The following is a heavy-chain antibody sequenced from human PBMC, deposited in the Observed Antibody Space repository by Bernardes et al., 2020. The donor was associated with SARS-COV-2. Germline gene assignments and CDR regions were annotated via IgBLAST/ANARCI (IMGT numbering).Heavy chain of an antibody. Sequence: GGSLRLSCATSGFTFTNYDMNWVRRAPGKGLEWVSFISSTSTYISYGDSVKGRFTISRDDAKSSFYLQMNDLRAEDTAIYYCARSDRGGIDYWGQGTPVTVSS. V-gene: IGHV3-21*06. D-gene: IGHD3-10*01. CDR3: ARSDRGGIDY. CDR1: GFTFTNYD. J-gene: IGHJ4*02. CDR2: ISSTSTYI.